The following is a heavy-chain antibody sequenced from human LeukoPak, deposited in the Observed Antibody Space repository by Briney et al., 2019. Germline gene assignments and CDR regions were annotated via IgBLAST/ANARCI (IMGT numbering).Heavy chain of an antibody. D-gene: IGHD6-13*01. J-gene: IGHJ5*02. CDR3: ARDSRGSSSWYTWFDP. V-gene: IGHV4-61*01. CDR2: IYYSGST. CDR1: GDSISSSTFY. Sequence: SETLSLTCTVSGDSISSSTFYWVWIRQPPGKGLEWIGYIYYSGSTNYNPSLKSRVTISVDTSKNQFSLKLSSVTAADTAVYYCARDSRGSSSWYTWFDPWGQGTLVTVSS.